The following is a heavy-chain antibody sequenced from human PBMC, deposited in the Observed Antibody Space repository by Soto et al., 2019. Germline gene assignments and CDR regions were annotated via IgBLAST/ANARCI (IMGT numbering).Heavy chain of an antibody. CDR2: IYYSGST. CDR3: ARVDSSGCHGY. CDR1: GGSISSYY. Sequence: PSETLSLTCTVSGGSISSYYWSWIRQPPGKGLEWIGYIYYSGSTNYNPSLKSQVTISVDTSKNQFSLKLSSVTAADTAVYYCARVDSSGCHGYWGQGTLVTVSS. V-gene: IGHV4-59*01. D-gene: IGHD6-19*01. J-gene: IGHJ4*02.